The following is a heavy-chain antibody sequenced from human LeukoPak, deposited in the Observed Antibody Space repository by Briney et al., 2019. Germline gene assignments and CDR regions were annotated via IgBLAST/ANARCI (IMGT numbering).Heavy chain of an antibody. CDR3: ARDVLTGASSFDY. D-gene: IGHD4/OR15-4a*01. CDR2: IYYSGST. V-gene: IGHV4-59*12. J-gene: IGHJ4*02. CDR1: GGSFSGYY. Sequence: PSETLSLTCAVYGGSFSGYYWSWIRQPPGKGLEWIGYIYYSGSTNYNPSLKSRVTISVDTSKNQFSLKLSSVTAADTAVYYCARDVLTGASSFDYWGQGTLVTVSS.